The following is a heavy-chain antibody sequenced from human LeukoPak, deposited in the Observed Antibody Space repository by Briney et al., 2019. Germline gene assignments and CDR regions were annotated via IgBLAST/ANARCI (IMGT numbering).Heavy chain of an antibody. Sequence: PGGSLRLSCAASGFTFSSYGMSWVRQAPGKGLEWVSTISGSGGSTYYADSVKGRFTISRDNSKNTLYLQMNSLRAEDTAVYYCASSREGAHYYYYMDVWGKGTTVTVSS. CDR3: ASSREGAHYYYYMDV. CDR2: ISGSGGST. CDR1: GFTFSSYG. V-gene: IGHV3-23*01. J-gene: IGHJ6*03.